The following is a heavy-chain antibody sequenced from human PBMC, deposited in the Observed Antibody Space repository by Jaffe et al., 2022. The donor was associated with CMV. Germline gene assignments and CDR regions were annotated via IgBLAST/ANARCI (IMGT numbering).Heavy chain of an antibody. CDR3: ACLITGTTSLVDY. Sequence: QLQLQESGPGLVKPSETLSLTCTVSGGSISSSSYYWGWIRQPPGKGLEWIGSIYYSGSTYYNPSLKSRVTISVDTSKNQFSLKLSSVTAADTAVYYCACLITGTTSLVDYWGQGTLVTVSS. J-gene: IGHJ4*02. D-gene: IGHD1-7*01. CDR1: GGSISSSSYY. CDR2: IYYSGST. V-gene: IGHV4-39*01.